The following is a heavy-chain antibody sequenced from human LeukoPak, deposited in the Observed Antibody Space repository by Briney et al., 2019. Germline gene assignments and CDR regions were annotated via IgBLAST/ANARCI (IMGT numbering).Heavy chain of an antibody. CDR1: GFTFSSYS. V-gene: IGHV3-21*01. Sequence: GGSLRLSCAASGFTFSSYSMNWVRQAPGKGLEWVSSISSSSSYIYYADSVKGRFTISRDNAKNSLYLQMSSLRAEDTAVYYCARVHGDYSDAFDIWGQGTMVTVSS. D-gene: IGHD4-17*01. J-gene: IGHJ3*02. CDR2: ISSSSSYI. CDR3: ARVHGDYSDAFDI.